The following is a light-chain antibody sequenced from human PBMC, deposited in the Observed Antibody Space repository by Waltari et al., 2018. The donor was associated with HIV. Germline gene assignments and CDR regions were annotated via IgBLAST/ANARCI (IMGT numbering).Light chain of an antibody. CDR1: QSVGGNS. Sequence: EIVLTQSPGTLSLSPGERVTLSCRASQSVGGNSLAWYQQKPAQAPRLLIYGDASRATGVPARFSGSGSGTDFTLTISRLEPEDFAVYYCQQYGGSPLFTFGPGTKVDIK. V-gene: IGKV3-20*01. CDR2: GDA. CDR3: QQYGGSPLFT. J-gene: IGKJ3*01.